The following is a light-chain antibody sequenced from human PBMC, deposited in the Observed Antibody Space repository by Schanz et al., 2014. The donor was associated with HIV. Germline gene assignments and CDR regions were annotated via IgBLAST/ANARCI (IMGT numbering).Light chain of an antibody. CDR3: QQYGTSLIT. CDR1: QSVKSNF. CDR2: GAS. J-gene: IGKJ5*01. V-gene: IGKV3-20*01. Sequence: EIVLTQSPGTLSLSPGERGTLSCRASQSVKSNFIGWYQQKPGQAPRLLIFGASNRATGIPDRFSGGVSGTDFTLTISRVEPEDYAVYDCQQYGTSLITFGQGTRLEI.